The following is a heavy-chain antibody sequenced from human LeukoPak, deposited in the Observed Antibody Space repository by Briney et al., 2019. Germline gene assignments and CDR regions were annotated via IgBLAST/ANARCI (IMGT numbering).Heavy chain of an antibody. V-gene: IGHV3-7*03. Sequence: WSLRLSCAASGFTISGYWMSRVRQAPGKGLEWVANIKQDGSEKYYVDSVKGRFTISRDNAENSLCLQMNSLRAEDTAVYFCTGGTSPSWFDPWGQGTLLSSPQ. CDR3: TGGTSPSWFDP. CDR1: GFTISGYW. CDR2: IKQDGSEK. J-gene: IGHJ5*02. D-gene: IGHD3-16*01.